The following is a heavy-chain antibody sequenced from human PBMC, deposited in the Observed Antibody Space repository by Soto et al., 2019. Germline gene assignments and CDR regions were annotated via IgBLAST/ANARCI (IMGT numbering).Heavy chain of an antibody. V-gene: IGHV1-46*01. J-gene: IGHJ4*02. CDR1: GYTFTNYH. CDR3: ALPKNTLGWYNF. D-gene: IGHD6-19*01. CDR2: INPNGGST. Sequence: QVQVVQSGAEVKKPGASVKVSCKTSGYTFTNYHVHWVRQAPGQGFEWMGAINPNGGSTTYAQHLQGRVTMTSDSSTSTVYMEMGSLRSDYSAVYYCALPKNTLGWYNFWGQGTLVTVS.